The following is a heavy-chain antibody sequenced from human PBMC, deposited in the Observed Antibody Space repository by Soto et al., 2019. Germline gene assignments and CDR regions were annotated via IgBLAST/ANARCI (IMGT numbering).Heavy chain of an antibody. Sequence: QVQLVQSGAEVKKPGSSVKVSCKASGGTFSSYAISWVRQAPGQGLECMGGIIPIFGTANYAQKFQGRVTITADESTSTAYMELSSLRSEDTVVYYCARVPSTVTPYYYYYGMDVWGQGTTVTVSS. V-gene: IGHV1-69*01. CDR2: IIPIFGTA. CDR3: ARVPSTVTPYYYYYGMDV. D-gene: IGHD4-4*01. CDR1: GGTFSSYA. J-gene: IGHJ6*02.